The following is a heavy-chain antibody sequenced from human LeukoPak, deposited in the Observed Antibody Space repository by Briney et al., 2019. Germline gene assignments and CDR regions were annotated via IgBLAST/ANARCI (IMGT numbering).Heavy chain of an antibody. CDR1: GFTFAIHA. CDR3: AKDTVGDGYNWFFDY. D-gene: IGHD5-24*01. CDR2: VSRAGGST. J-gene: IGHJ4*02. V-gene: IGHV3-23*01. Sequence: HLGGSLRLSCAASGFTFAIHAMTWVRQAPGKGLAWVSAVSRAGGSTYYADSVKGRFTISRDNSKNTLYLHMTSLRAEDTAVYYCAKDTVGDGYNWFFDYWGQGTLVTVSS.